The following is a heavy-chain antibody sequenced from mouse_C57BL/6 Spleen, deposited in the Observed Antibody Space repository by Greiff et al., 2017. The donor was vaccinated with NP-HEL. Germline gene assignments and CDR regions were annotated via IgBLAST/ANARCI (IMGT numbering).Heavy chain of an antibody. CDR1: GYTFTSYW. J-gene: IGHJ2*01. CDR2: IDPSDSYT. D-gene: IGHD2-1*01. CDR3: ASSYGNYFDY. V-gene: IGHV1-59*01. Sequence: QVQLQQPGAELVRPGTSVKLSCKASGYTFTSYWMHWVKQRPGQGLEWIGVIDPSDSYTNYNQKFKGKATLTVDTSSSTAYMQLSSLTSEDSAVYYCASSYGNYFDYWGQGTTLTVSS.